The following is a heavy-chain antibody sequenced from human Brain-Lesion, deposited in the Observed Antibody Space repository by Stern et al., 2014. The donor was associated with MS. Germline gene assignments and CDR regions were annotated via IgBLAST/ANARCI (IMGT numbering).Heavy chain of an antibody. J-gene: IGHJ5*02. CDR3: ASRWSGTYYGQNWFDP. V-gene: IGHV4-31*03. Sequence: VQLVESGPGLVKPSQTLSLTCTVSGGSISSGGHYWSWIRQHPGKGLEWIGYIHYSGGTFYNPSLKSRVSISLDTSKNQFSLKLSSVTAADTAVYYCASRWSGTYYGQNWFDPWGQGTLVTVSP. CDR2: IHYSGGT. D-gene: IGHD1-26*01. CDR1: GGSISSGGHY.